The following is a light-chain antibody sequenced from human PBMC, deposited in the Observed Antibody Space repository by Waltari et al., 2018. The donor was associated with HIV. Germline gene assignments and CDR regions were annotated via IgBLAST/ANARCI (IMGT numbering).Light chain of an antibody. CDR2: RNN. CDR3: AAWDDRLSGWV. V-gene: IGLV1-47*01. J-gene: IGLJ3*02. CDR1: SSNIGRNY. Sequence: QSVLTQPPSASGTPGQRVTISCSGSSSNIGRNYVYWYQQLPRTAPKLLIHRNNRRPSGVPYRFSGSKSGTSVSLAISGLRSEDEADYYCAAWDDRLSGWVFGGGTKLTV.